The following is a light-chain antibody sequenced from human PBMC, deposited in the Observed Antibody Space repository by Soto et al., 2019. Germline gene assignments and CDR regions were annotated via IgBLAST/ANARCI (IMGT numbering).Light chain of an antibody. CDR1: QSVSSSY. J-gene: IGKJ4*01. Sequence: EIVLTQSPGTLSLSPGERATLSCRASQSVSSSYLAWYQQKPGQAPRLLIYGASSRATGIPDRFSGSGSGTDFTLTLSRLEPEDFAVYYCQQYGSSPSLTFGGGTKVEIK. CDR2: GAS. CDR3: QQYGSSPSLT. V-gene: IGKV3-20*01.